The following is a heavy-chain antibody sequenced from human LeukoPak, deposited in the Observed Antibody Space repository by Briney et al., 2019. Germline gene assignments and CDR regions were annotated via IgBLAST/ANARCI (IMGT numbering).Heavy chain of an antibody. J-gene: IGHJ5*02. CDR2: INAGNGNT. V-gene: IGHV1-3*01. D-gene: IGHD2-2*01. Sequence: ASVKVSCKASGGTFSSYAISWVRQAPGQRLEWMGWINAGNGNTKYSQKFQGRVTITRDTSASTAYMELSSLRSEDTAVYYCARERPNVVVPAASQNNWFDPWGQGTLVTVSS. CDR3: ARERPNVVVPAASQNNWFDP. CDR1: GGTFSSYA.